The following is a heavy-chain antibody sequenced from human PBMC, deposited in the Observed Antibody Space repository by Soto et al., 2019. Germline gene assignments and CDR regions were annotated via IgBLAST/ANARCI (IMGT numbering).Heavy chain of an antibody. CDR2: IIPIFGTA. Sequence: QVQLVQSGAEVKKPGSSVKVSCKASGGTFSSYAISWVRQAPGQGLEWMGGIIPIFGTANYAQKFQGRVTITTEESTRTAYMELSSLRSEDTAVYYCTWIQLVFRVPGRGTQRDIWGQGTMVTVSS. J-gene: IGHJ3*02. D-gene: IGHD5-18*01. CDR3: TWIQLVFRVPGRGTQRDI. CDR1: GGTFSSYA. V-gene: IGHV1-69*05.